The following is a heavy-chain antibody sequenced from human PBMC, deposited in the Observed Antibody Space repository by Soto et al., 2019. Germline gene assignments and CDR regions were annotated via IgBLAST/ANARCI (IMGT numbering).Heavy chain of an antibody. Sequence: QVQLVQSGAEVKKPGASVKVSCKTSGYTFTSYYIHWVRQAPGQGLEWMGIINPSGGSTTYAQKFQGRVTVTTDTSTTTADMELSSLRSEDTAVYFCALSSGYYLGFDYWGQGTLVTVSS. CDR3: ALSSGYYLGFDY. V-gene: IGHV1-46*01. CDR2: INPSGGST. CDR1: GYTFTSYY. D-gene: IGHD3-22*01. J-gene: IGHJ4*02.